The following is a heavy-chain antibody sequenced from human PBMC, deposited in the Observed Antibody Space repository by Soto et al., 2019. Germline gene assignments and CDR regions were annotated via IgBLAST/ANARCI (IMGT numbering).Heavy chain of an antibody. CDR3: AKGPPICTNGVCRDY. CDR2: IYSGGST. Sequence: TVSSNYMSWVRQAPGKGLEWVSVIYSGGSTYYADSVKGRFTISRDNSKNTLYLQMNSLRAEDTAVYYCAKGPPICTNGVCRDYWGQGTLVTVSS. D-gene: IGHD2-8*01. V-gene: IGHV3-66*02. J-gene: IGHJ4*02. CDR1: TVSSNY.